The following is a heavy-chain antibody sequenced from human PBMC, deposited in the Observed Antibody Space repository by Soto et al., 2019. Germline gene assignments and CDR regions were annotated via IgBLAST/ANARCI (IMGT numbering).Heavy chain of an antibody. Sequence: SETLSLTCSVSGGSIRSFYWSWIRQTAGQRLEWIGRIYTTGNTNYNPSLKRRVTMSVDMSKSQFSLRLSSVTAADTAVYYCARGRSNKFYYGLDVWGQGTTVTVSS. CDR2: IYTTGNT. V-gene: IGHV4-4*07. CDR1: GGSIRSFY. CDR3: ARGRSNKFYYGLDV. J-gene: IGHJ6*02.